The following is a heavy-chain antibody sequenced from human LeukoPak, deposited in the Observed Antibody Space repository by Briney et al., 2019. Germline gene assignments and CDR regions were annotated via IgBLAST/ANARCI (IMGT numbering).Heavy chain of an antibody. CDR2: IYYNGNT. D-gene: IGHD2-21*02. CDR1: DADSLTSSRYF. V-gene: IGHV4-39*07. J-gene: IGHJ3*02. CDR3: ARDFTYCTDDCYPFAAFDI. Sequence: IPSETLSLTCNVSDADSLTSSRYFWGWIRQPPGKGLEWIATIYYNGNTYYNPSLKSRVSISVDSSKNQFSLNLNSVTAADTAVYYCARDFTYCTDDCYPFAAFDIWGQGTMVTVSS.